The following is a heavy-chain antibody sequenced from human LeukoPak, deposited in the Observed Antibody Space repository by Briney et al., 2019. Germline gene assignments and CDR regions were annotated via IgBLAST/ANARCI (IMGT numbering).Heavy chain of an antibody. D-gene: IGHD3-22*01. J-gene: IGHJ4*02. CDR2: IYHSGST. CDR3: AREVYYDSSGLWAYDY. V-gene: IGHV4-38-2*02. Sequence: SETLSLTCAVSGYSISSGYYWGWIRQPPGKGLEWIGSIYHSGSTYYNPFLKSRVTISVDTSKNQFSLKLSSVTAADTAVYYCAREVYYDSSGLWAYDYWGQGTLVTVSS. CDR1: GYSISSGYY.